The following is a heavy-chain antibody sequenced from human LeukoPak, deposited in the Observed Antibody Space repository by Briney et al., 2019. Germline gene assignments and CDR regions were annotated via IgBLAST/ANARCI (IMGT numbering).Heavy chain of an antibody. CDR2: FDPEDGET. V-gene: IGHV1-24*01. Sequence: ASVKVSCKVSGYTLTELSMHWVRQAPGKGLEWMGGFDPEDGETIYAQKFQGRVTMTEDTSTDTAYMELSSLRSEDTAVYYCARSGGGYGDYDEVPFDYWGQGTLVTVSS. CDR1: GYTLTELS. CDR3: ARSGGGYGDYDEVPFDY. J-gene: IGHJ4*02. D-gene: IGHD4-17*01.